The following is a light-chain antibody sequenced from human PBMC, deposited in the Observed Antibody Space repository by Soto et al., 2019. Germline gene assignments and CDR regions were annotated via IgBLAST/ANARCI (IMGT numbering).Light chain of an antibody. J-gene: IGKJ1*01. CDR2: WAS. Sequence: DIVMTQSPDSLAVSLGEMATINCKSSQSVLYSSNNKNYLTWYQQKPGQPPKLLISWASTRESGVPDRVSGSGSVPDFTLTTSSLQAEDVAIYYCHQYYSPPPWTFGQGTKVEIK. V-gene: IGKV4-1*01. CDR1: QSVLYSSNNKNY. CDR3: HQYYSPPPWT.